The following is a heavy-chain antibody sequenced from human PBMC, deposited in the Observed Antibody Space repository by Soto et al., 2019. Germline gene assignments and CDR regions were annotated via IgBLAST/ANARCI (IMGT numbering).Heavy chain of an antibody. Sequence: QLQLMQSGGEARNPGASVKVSCEASGYKFSSYAISWLRQAPGQGLEWMGLITPNSGYTNYAQKFQGRLILTTDIPSSTAYMELTSPTYDDTAMYYCATSYDTGFDPWGQGTLVSVS. V-gene: IGHV1-18*01. D-gene: IGHD3-9*01. CDR1: GYKFSSYA. CDR2: ITPNSGYT. J-gene: IGHJ5*02. CDR3: ATSYDTGFDP.